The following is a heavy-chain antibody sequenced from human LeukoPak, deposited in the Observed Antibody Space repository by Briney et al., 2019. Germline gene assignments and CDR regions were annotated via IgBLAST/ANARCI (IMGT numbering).Heavy chain of an antibody. CDR3: ARVALWFGAATRDYYYGMDV. J-gene: IGHJ6*02. D-gene: IGHD3-10*01. Sequence: SVKVSCKASGGTFSSYAISWVRQAPGQGLEWMGGIIPIFGTANYAQKFQGRVTITADESTSTAYMELSSLRSEDTAVYYCARVALWFGAATRDYYYGMDVWGQGTTDTVSS. CDR2: IIPIFGTA. V-gene: IGHV1-69*13. CDR1: GGTFSSYA.